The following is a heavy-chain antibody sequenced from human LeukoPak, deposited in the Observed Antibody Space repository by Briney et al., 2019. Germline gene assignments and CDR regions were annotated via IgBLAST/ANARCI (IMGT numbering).Heavy chain of an antibody. CDR2: INPNSGGT. Sequence: ASVKVSCKAPGYTFTGYYMHWVRPAPGQGLEWMGWINPNSGGTNYAQKFQGRVTMTRDTSISTAYMELSRLRSDDTAVYYCARGFYFDNSGYSPQLQYWGQGTLATVSS. CDR3: ARGFYFDNSGYSPQLQY. D-gene: IGHD3-22*01. CDR1: GYTFTGYY. J-gene: IGHJ1*01. V-gene: IGHV1-2*02.